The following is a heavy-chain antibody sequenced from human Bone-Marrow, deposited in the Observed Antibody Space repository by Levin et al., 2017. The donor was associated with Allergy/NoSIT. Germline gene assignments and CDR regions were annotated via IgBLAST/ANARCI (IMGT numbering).Heavy chain of an antibody. CDR1: GYTFSNYD. D-gene: IGHD2-15*01. CDR3: ARGRVGAAA. J-gene: IGHJ5*02. V-gene: IGHV1-8*01. Sequence: ASVKVSCEASGYTFSNYDVSWVRQVTGQGLEWMGWVNSNSSKTGYAEKFQGRVTMTANTSISTAYMELSSLTSEDKAVYYCARGRVGAAAWGQGTLVIVSS. CDR2: VNSNSSKT.